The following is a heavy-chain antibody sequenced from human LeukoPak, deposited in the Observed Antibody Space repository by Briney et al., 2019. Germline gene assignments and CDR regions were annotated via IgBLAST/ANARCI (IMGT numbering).Heavy chain of an antibody. D-gene: IGHD6-6*01. Sequence: PSETLSLTCTVSGGSISSGDYYWSWIRQPPGKGLEWIGYIHYRGSTYYNPSLKSRVSISVDTSKNQFSLKLSSVTAADTAVYYCARSILAEDVWGKGTTVTVSS. CDR2: IHYRGST. V-gene: IGHV4-30-4*08. CDR1: GGSISSGDYY. CDR3: ARSILAEDV. J-gene: IGHJ6*04.